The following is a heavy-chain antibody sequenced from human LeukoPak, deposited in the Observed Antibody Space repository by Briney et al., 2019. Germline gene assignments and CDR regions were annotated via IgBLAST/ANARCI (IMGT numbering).Heavy chain of an antibody. Sequence: SETLSLTCTVSGGSISIYYWNWIRQSPGKGLEWIGSIYNSGSTNYNPSLKSRVTISVDTSKNQFSLKLSSVTAADTAVYYCARQVGYSSGWYDYWGQGTLVTVSS. J-gene: IGHJ4*02. V-gene: IGHV4-59*08. CDR2: IYNSGST. CDR3: ARQVGYSSGWYDY. CDR1: GGSISIYY. D-gene: IGHD6-19*01.